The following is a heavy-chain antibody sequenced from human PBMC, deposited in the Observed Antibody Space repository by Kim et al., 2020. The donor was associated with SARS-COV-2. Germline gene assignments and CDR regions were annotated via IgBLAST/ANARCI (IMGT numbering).Heavy chain of an antibody. V-gene: IGHV3-7*03. CDR2: INPDGSEI. CDR3: TRELNWYYQG. CDR1: GFTFGGSW. D-gene: IGHD1-1*01. J-gene: IGHJ1*01. Sequence: GGSLRLSCAASGFTFGGSWITWVRQAPGKGLEWVVTINPDGSEINYVDSVKGRFSVSRDNANDLMYLQMNSLRIEDTAVYYCTRELNWYYQGWGLG.